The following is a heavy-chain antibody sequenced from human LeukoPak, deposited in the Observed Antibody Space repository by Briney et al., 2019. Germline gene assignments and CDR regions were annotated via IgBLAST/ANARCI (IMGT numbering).Heavy chain of an antibody. Sequence: SETLSLTCTVSGGSISSYYWSWIRQPAGTGLEWIGRIYTSGSTNYNPSLKSRVTMSVDTSKNQFSLKLSSVTAADTAVYYCARLYSSSWDVDYWGQGTLVTVSS. V-gene: IGHV4-4*07. CDR3: ARLYSSSWDVDY. D-gene: IGHD6-13*01. CDR2: IYTSGST. CDR1: GGSISSYY. J-gene: IGHJ4*02.